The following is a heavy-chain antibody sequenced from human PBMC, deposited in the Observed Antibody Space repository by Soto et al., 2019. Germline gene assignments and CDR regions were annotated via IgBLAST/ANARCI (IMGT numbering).Heavy chain of an antibody. CDR1: GFSFSSYS. J-gene: IGHJ4*02. Sequence: EVQLVESGGGLVKPGGSLRLSCAASGFSFSSYSMNWVRQAPGKGLEWVSSISYTSSYIYYADSVKGRFTISRDNAKNSLYLQMNSLRVEDTAVHYCARDSSRYSYVELDFDYWGRGTLVTVSS. V-gene: IGHV3-21*01. D-gene: IGHD5-18*01. CDR3: ARDSSRYSYVELDFDY. CDR2: ISYTSSYI.